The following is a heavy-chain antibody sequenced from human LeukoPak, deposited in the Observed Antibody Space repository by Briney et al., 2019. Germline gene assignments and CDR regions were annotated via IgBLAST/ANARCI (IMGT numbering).Heavy chain of an antibody. Sequence: GGSLRLSCEVSGFVFRRYWMHWVRQVPGKGLVWVARTNTAGTITTYADSVQGRFTISRDNAKNTLYLQMNSLKTEDTAVYYCTTDPGADYYYYMDVWGKGTTVTVSS. J-gene: IGHJ6*03. D-gene: IGHD3-10*01. CDR1: GFVFRRYW. V-gene: IGHV3-74*01. CDR3: TTDPGADYYYYMDV. CDR2: TNTAGTIT.